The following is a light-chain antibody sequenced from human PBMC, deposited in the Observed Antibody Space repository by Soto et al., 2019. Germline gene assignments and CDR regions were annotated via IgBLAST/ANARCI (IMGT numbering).Light chain of an antibody. J-gene: IGKJ2*01. CDR3: QQYSKEST. Sequence: DVAMTQSPSTLPTSIGDRVTINCRASQNVSNWLAWYQQKPGKAPKLLIYKTSRLKSGVPSRFSASGSGTDFSLTIHSLQSDDFATYFCQQYSKESTFGQGTKLEIK. CDR1: QNVSNW. V-gene: IGKV1-5*03. CDR2: KTS.